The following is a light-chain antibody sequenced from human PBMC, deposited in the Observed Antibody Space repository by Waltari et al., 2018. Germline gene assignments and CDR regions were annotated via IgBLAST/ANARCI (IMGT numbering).Light chain of an antibody. Sequence: EIVLTQSPGTLSLSPGERATLSCRASQSVSSSYLAWYQHKPGQAPRPLIYGASSRATGIPDRISGSGSGTDFTLTISRLEPEDFTVYYCQQYGSSPTFGQGTKLEIK. CDR1: QSVSSSY. V-gene: IGKV3-20*01. CDR3: QQYGSSPT. J-gene: IGKJ2*01. CDR2: GAS.